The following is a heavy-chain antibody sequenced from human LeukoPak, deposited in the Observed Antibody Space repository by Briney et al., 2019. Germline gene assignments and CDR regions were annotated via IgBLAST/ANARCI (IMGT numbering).Heavy chain of an antibody. Sequence: GGSLKLSCAASGYRFSGYDIHWVRQASGKGLEWVGRIRTKADNYATAYSTSVTGSFTISRDDSENTAYLRMNSLKTEDTALYYCTTYRSGHYWGQGTLVTVSS. J-gene: IGHJ4*02. CDR3: TTYRSGHY. V-gene: IGHV3-73*01. CDR2: IRTKADNYAT. CDR1: GYRFSGYD. D-gene: IGHD6-19*01.